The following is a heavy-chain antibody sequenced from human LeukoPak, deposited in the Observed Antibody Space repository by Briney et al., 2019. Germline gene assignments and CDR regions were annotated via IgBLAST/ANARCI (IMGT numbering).Heavy chain of an antibody. J-gene: IGHJ4*02. CDR2: ISPGGDIK. V-gene: IGHV3-23*01. Sequence: GGSLRLSCAASGFTFSSYSMNWVRQAPGKGLGWVSGISPGGDIKYYADSVKGRFVISRDNSKNTVYLQMNSLRVDDTARYYCAQDGAWLRFDHWGQGTLITVSS. CDR1: GFTFSSYS. CDR3: AQDGAWLRFDH. D-gene: IGHD5-12*01.